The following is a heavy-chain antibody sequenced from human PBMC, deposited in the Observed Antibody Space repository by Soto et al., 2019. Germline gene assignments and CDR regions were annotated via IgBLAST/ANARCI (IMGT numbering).Heavy chain of an antibody. CDR2: ISGSGGST. D-gene: IGHD3-3*01. J-gene: IGHJ5*02. Sequence: GGSLRLSCAASGFTFSSYAMSWVRQAPGKGLEWVSAISGSGGSTYYADSVKGRFTISRDNSKNTLYLQMNSLRAEDTAVYYCAKGGLRFLEWLCWFDPWGQGTLVTVSS. CDR1: GFTFSSYA. CDR3: AKGGLRFLEWLCWFDP. V-gene: IGHV3-23*01.